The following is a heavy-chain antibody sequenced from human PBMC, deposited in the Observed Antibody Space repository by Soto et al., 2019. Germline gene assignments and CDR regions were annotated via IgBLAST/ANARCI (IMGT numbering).Heavy chain of an antibody. CDR3: ARGVGGYIVATITPIDY. J-gene: IGHJ4*02. CDR2: MNPNSGNT. V-gene: IGHV1-8*01. Sequence: ASVKVSCKASGYTFTNYDINWVRQATGEGLEWMGWMNPNSGNTGYAQKFQGRVTMTRHTSISTAYMELSSLRSEDTAVYYCARGVGGYIVATITPIDYWGQGTLVTVSS. CDR1: GYTFTNYD. D-gene: IGHD5-12*01.